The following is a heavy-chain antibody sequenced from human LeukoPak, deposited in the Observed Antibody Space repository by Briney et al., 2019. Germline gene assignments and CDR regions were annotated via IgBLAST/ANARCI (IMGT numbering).Heavy chain of an antibody. CDR1: GFSFSSYD. CDR3: ARGGGYRSDLRGLRFYGLDV. D-gene: IGHD5-24*01. CDR2: IGTAGDT. J-gene: IGHJ6*02. V-gene: IGHV3-13*01. Sequence: PGGSLRLSCAASGFSFSSYDMHWVRQARGKGLEWVSAIGTAGDTFYPGSVKGRFTISRENVKDSVYLQMNSLRAEDTAVYYCARGGGYRSDLRGLRFYGLDVWGQGTTVTVSS.